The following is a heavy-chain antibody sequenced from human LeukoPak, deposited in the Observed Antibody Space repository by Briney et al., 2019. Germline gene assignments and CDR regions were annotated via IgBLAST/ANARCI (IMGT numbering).Heavy chain of an antibody. V-gene: IGHV4-4*07. Sequence: SETLFLTCTVSGGSISSYYWSWIRQPAGKGLEWIGRIYTSGSTNYNPSLKSRVTMSVDTSKNQFSLKLSSVTAADTAVYYCARAIAAAGTTWFDPWGQGTLVTVSS. CDR1: GGSISSYY. CDR2: IYTSGST. J-gene: IGHJ5*02. D-gene: IGHD6-13*01. CDR3: ARAIAAAGTTWFDP.